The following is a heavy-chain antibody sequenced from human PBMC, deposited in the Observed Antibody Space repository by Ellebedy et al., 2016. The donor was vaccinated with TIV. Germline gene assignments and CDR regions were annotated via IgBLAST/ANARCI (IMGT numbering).Heavy chain of an antibody. V-gene: IGHV3-48*02. CDR1: GFTFSSYS. CDR2: ISSSSSTI. Sequence: GESLKISXAASGFTFSSYSMNWVRQAPGKGLEWVSYISSSSSTIYYADSVKGRFTISRDNAKNSLYLQMNSLRDEDTAVYYCARTDAFDIWGQGTMVTVSS. J-gene: IGHJ3*02. CDR3: ARTDAFDI.